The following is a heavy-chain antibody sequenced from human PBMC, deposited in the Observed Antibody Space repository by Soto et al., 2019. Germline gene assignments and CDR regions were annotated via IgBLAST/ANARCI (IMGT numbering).Heavy chain of an antibody. V-gene: IGHV1-18*01. J-gene: IGHJ4*02. CDR2: ISAYNGNT. D-gene: IGHD3-3*01. CDR1: GYTFTSYG. CDR3: ARTPPSDFCSGYYTDY. Sequence: ASVKVSCKASGYTFTSYGISWVRQAPGQGLEWMGWISAYNGNTNYAQKLQGRVTMTTDTSTSTAYMELRSLRSDDTAVYYCARTPPSDFCSGYYTDYWGQGTLVTVSS.